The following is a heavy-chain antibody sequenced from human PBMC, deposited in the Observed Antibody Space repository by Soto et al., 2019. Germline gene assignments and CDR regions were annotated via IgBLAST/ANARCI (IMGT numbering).Heavy chain of an antibody. CDR2: IYYSGST. V-gene: IGHV4-31*03. J-gene: IGHJ3*02. D-gene: IGHD1-7*01. CDR3: ARVGITGTIDAFDI. CDR1: GGSISSGGYY. Sequence: QVQLQESGPGLVKPSQTLSLTCTVSGGSISSGGYYCSWIRQHPGKGLEWIGYIYYSGSTYYNPSLKSRASISIDTSKNQFSLKLSSVTAADTAVYYCARVGITGTIDAFDIWGQGTMVTVSA.